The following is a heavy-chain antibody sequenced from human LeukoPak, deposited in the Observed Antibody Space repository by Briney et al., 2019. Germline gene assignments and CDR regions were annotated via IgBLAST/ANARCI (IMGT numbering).Heavy chain of an antibody. CDR1: GGTFSSYA. CDR2: ITPIFGTA. CDR3: ARSRDDSSGYYFYYYYYMDV. D-gene: IGHD3-22*01. Sequence: ASVKVSCKASGGTFSSYAISWVRQAPGQGLEWMGGITPIFGTANYAQKFQGRVTITADESTSTAYMELSSLRSEDTAVYYCARSRDDSSGYYFYYYYYMDVWGKGTTVTISS. V-gene: IGHV1-69*01. J-gene: IGHJ6*03.